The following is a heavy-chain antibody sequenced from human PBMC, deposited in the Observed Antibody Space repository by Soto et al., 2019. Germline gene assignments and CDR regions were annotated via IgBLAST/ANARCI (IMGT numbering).Heavy chain of an antibody. V-gene: IGHV1-46*01. J-gene: IGHJ3*02. CDR3: AREKWLVRRNDPFDI. CDR1: GYTFINYY. CDR2: INPNGGRT. D-gene: IGHD6-19*01. Sequence: QVQLVQSGAEVKKPGASVKDSCKASGYTFINYYMHWVRQAPGQGLEWKGIINPNGGRTTYAQKFQGIVTLTRDTSTNTVNMELNRLRSEDTAVYYCAREKWLVRRNDPFDIWGQGTKVAVSS.